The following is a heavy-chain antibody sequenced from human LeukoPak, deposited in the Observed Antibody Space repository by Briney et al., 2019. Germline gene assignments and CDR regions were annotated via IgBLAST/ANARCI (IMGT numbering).Heavy chain of an antibody. CDR2: ISAYNGKT. Sequence: ASVKVSCKASGYTLTSYGISWVRQAPGQRLEWMGWISAYNGKTNYAQKLQDRVTMTTDTSTSTAYMELRSLRSDDTAVYYCARSLKDSSSWYEAPYYYYGMDVWGQGTTVTVSS. V-gene: IGHV1-18*01. J-gene: IGHJ6*02. CDR3: ARSLKDSSSWYEAPYYYYGMDV. D-gene: IGHD6-13*01. CDR1: GYTLTSYG.